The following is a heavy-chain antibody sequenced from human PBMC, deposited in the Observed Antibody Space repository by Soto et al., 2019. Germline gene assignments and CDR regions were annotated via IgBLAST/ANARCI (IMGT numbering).Heavy chain of an antibody. CDR1: GYTFTGYG. CDR2: ASPLSATT. V-gene: IGHV1-18*01. Sequence: QAQLVQSGAEVKEXXXSVKVSCKASGYTFTGYGITWVRQAPGQGLEWMGWASPLSATTNYAPKFQGRVTMTTDTSTNMAYMELRSLRSDDTAVYYCARGGTAEADFWGQGTLVTVSS. D-gene: IGHD2-21*02. CDR3: ARGGTAEADF. J-gene: IGHJ4*02.